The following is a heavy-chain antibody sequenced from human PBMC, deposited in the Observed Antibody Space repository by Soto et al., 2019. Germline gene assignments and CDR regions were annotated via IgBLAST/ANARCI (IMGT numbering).Heavy chain of an antibody. CDR1: GGSIRGYY. Sequence: SETLSLTCGVYGGSIRGYYWSWIRQSPGKGLEWIGDINDNGGTNYNPSLKSRVTTSLDTSKKQVSLMVSSVTAADTAVYYCASFEGRIYYYGMDVWGQWTTVTVSS. J-gene: IGHJ6*02. D-gene: IGHD3-9*01. V-gene: IGHV4-34*01. CDR2: INDNGGT. CDR3: ASFEGRIYYYGMDV.